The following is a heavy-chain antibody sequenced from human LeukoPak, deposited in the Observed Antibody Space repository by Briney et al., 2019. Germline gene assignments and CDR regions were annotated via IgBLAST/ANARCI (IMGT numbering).Heavy chain of an antibody. Sequence: GESLKIPRKGSGYSFTSYWIGWVRQMPGKGLEWMGIIYPGDSDTRYSPSLQGQVTISADKSISTAYLQWSSLKASDTAMYYCASSLRLGELSLDYWGQGTLVTVSS. V-gene: IGHV5-51*01. CDR3: ASSLRLGELSLDY. J-gene: IGHJ4*02. CDR1: GYSFTSYW. D-gene: IGHD3-16*02. CDR2: IYPGDSDT.